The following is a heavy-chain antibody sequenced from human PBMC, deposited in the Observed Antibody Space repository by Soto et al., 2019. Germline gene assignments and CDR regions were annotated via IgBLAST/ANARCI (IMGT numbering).Heavy chain of an antibody. J-gene: IGHJ4*02. Sequence: PSDTLSLTCTVSGGSISIGGYYWSWILHHPGKGLEWIGYIYYSGSTYYNPSLKSRVTISVDTSKNQFSLKLSSVTAADTAVYYCARVKYSYGYFDYWGQGTLVTVSS. D-gene: IGHD5-18*01. CDR3: ARVKYSYGYFDY. V-gene: IGHV4-31*03. CDR1: GGSISIGGYY. CDR2: IYYSGST.